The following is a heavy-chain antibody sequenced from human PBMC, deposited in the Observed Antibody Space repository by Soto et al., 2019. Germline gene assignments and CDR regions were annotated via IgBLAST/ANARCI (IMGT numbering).Heavy chain of an antibody. D-gene: IGHD5-18*01. J-gene: IGHJ5*02. CDR1: GGSISTYY. CDR2: IYYSGST. Sequence: SETLSLTCTVSGGSISTYYWTWIRQSPGRGLEWIGYIYYSGSTNYNPSLKSRVTISVDTSKNQFSLKLSSVTAADTAVYYCARGVPYSYGYVSWFDPWGQGTLVTVSS. V-gene: IGHV4-59*01. CDR3: ARGVPYSYGYVSWFDP.